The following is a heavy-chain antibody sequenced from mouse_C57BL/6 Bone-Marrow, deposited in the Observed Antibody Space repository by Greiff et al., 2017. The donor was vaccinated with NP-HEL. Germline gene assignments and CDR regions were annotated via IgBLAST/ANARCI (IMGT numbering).Heavy chain of an antibody. Sequence: EVQLQQSGPELVKPGASVKISCKASGYTFTDYYMNWVKQSHGKSLEWIGDINPNNGGTSHNQKFKGKATLTVDKSSSTAYMELRSLTSEDSAVYYCARREGWENAMDYWGQGTSVTVSS. CDR1: GYTFTDYY. CDR3: ARREGWENAMDY. D-gene: IGHD2-3*01. J-gene: IGHJ4*01. CDR2: INPNNGGT. V-gene: IGHV1-26*01.